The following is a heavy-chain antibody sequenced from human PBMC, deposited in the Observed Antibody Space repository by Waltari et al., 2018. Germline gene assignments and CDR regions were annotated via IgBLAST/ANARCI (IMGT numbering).Heavy chain of an antibody. D-gene: IGHD3-16*01. Sequence: EMQQLESGGGLVQPGGSLRPACATSGFTYNNSAMNWVRQAPGKGLGWVSAISAGGATTYYADSMKGRFTISRDNSKNTLYLQMNSLRAEDTAVYYCARVLRMGDLPHLSWGQGTLVTVSS. CDR2: ISAGGATT. V-gene: IGHV3-23*01. CDR3: ARVLRMGDLPHLS. J-gene: IGHJ5*02. CDR1: GFTYNNSA.